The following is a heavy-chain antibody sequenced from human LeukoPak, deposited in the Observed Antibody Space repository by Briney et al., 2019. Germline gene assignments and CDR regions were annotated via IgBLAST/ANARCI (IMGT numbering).Heavy chain of an antibody. D-gene: IGHD3-16*02. CDR2: IYYSGST. J-gene: IGHJ5*02. V-gene: IGHV4-59*01. CDR1: GGSISSYY. Sequence: SETLSLTCTVSGGSISSYYWSWIRQPPGKGLEWIGYIYYSGSTNYNPSLKSRVTISVDTSKHQFSLNLSSVTAADTAVYYCARETDDYVWGSYRQNWFDPWGQGTLVTVSS. CDR3: ARETDDYVWGSYRQNWFDP.